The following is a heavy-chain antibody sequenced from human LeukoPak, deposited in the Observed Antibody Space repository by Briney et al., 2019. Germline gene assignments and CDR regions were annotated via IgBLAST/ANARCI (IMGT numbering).Heavy chain of an antibody. Sequence: GGSLRLSCAASGFTFSNYGMHWVRQAPGKGLEWVAVIWYDGSNKYYADSVKGRSTISRDNSKNTLYLQMNSLRAEDTAVYYCARDRLRYYFDYWGQGTLVTVSS. D-gene: IGHD3-9*01. CDR3: ARDRLRYYFDY. V-gene: IGHV3-33*01. CDR1: GFTFSNYG. J-gene: IGHJ4*02. CDR2: IWYDGSNK.